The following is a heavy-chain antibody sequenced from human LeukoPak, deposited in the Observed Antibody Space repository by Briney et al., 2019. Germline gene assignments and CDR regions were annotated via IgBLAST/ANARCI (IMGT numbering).Heavy chain of an antibody. D-gene: IGHD2-2*01. CDR1: GGTFSSYA. J-gene: IGHJ3*02. V-gene: IGHV1-69*13. CDR2: IIPIFGTA. Sequence: GASVKVSCKASGGTFSSYAISWVRQAPGQGLEWMGGIIPIFGTANYAQKFQDRVTITADESTSTAYMELSSLRSEDTAVYYCAREGPFSGRDIVVVPAAGRWENAFDIWGQGTMVTVSS. CDR3: AREGPFSGRDIVVVPAAGRWENAFDI.